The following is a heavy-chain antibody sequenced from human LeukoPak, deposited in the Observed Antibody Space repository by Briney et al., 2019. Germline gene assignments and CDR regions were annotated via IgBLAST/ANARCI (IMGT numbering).Heavy chain of an antibody. D-gene: IGHD4-17*01. V-gene: IGHV3-7*01. CDR1: GFTFSSYW. CDR3: ARSNGDYPYYFDY. Sequence: PGGSLRLSCAASGFTFSSYWMSWVRQAPGKGLEWVANIKQDGSEKYYVDSVKGRFTISRDNAKNSLYLQMNSPRAEDTAVYYCARSNGDYPYYFDYWGQGTLVTVSS. J-gene: IGHJ4*02. CDR2: IKQDGSEK.